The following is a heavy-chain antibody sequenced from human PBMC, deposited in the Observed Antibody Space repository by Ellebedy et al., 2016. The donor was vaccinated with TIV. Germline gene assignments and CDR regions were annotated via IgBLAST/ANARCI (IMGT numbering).Heavy chain of an antibody. V-gene: IGHV3-11*06. D-gene: IGHD1-14*01. CDR3: VRDGRTAGTDYYLGMDV. CDR1: GFTFGDFY. Sequence: GESLKISCTVSGFTFGDFYMSWVRRAPGKGLEWISYMSSDGAHTDSADSVKGRFTISRDNAKNTLYLQMNSLRDEDTAVYYCVRDGRTAGTDYYLGMDVWGQGTTVTVSS. J-gene: IGHJ6*02. CDR2: MSSDGAHT.